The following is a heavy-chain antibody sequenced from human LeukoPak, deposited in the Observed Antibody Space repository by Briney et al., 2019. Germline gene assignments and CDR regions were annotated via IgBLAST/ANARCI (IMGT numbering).Heavy chain of an antibody. CDR2: IYPVDSDT. J-gene: IGHJ4*02. V-gene: IGHV5-51*01. Sequence: GESPKISCKGSGYSFTSYCIGWVRQMPGKGLEWMGLIYPVDSDTRYSPSFQGQVTISADKSISTAYLQWSSLKASDTAIYYCARRPVNSGRIDHWGQGTLVTVSS. D-gene: IGHD6-19*01. CDR3: ARRPVNSGRIDH. CDR1: GYSFTSYC.